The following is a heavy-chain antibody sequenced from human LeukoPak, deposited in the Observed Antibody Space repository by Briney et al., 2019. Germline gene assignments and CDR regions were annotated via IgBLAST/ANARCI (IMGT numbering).Heavy chain of an antibody. CDR3: ARDVVLGSGSCAS. CDR1: GFTFSSYA. J-gene: IGHJ4*02. D-gene: IGHD3-10*01. V-gene: IGHV3-23*01. Sequence: GGSLRLSCAASGFTFSSYAMSWVRQAPGKGLEWVSAISGSGGSTYYADSVKGRFTISRDNSKNTLSLQMNSLRAEDTAVYFCARDVVLGSGSCASWGQGTLVTVSS. CDR2: ISGSGGST.